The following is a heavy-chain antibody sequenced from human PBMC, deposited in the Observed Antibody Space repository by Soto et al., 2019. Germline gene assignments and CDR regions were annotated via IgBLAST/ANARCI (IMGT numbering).Heavy chain of an antibody. CDR1: GDSISNLDYF. CDR3: ARGRYCLTGRCFPNWFDS. Sequence: SETLSLTCSVSGDSISNLDYFWAWIRQPPGQALEYIGYIYKSATTYYNPSFESRVAISVDTSKSQFSLNVTSVTAADTAVYFCARGRYCLTGRCFPNWFDSWGQGDLVTVSS. CDR2: IYKSATT. D-gene: IGHD7-27*01. V-gene: IGHV4-30-4*01. J-gene: IGHJ5*01.